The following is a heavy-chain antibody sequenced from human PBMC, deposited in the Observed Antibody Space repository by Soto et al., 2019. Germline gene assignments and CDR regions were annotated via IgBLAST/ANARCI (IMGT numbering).Heavy chain of an antibody. CDR3: ARLTPGIAVAGTAAYYGMDV. CDR2: IDPSDSYT. J-gene: IGHJ6*02. CDR1: GYSFTSYW. D-gene: IGHD6-19*01. Sequence: GESLKISCKGSGYSFTSYWISWVRQMPGKGLEWMGRIDPSDSYTNYSPSFQGHVTISADKSISTAYLQWSSLKASDTAMYYCARLTPGIAVAGTAAYYGMDVWGQGTTVTVSS. V-gene: IGHV5-10-1*01.